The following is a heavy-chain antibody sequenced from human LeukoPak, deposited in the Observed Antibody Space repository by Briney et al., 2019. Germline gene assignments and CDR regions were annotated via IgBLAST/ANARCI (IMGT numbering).Heavy chain of an antibody. CDR2: ISGSGGST. V-gene: IGHV3-23*01. J-gene: IGHJ6*02. CDR3: AREDYYGSGSYYLKLYYYYGMDV. Sequence: GGSLRLSCAASGFTFSSYAMSWVRQAPGKGLEWVSAISGSGGSTYYADSVKGRFTISRDNSKNTLYLQMNSLRAEDTAVYYCAREDYYGSGSYYLKLYYYYGMDVWGQGTTVTVSS. D-gene: IGHD3-10*01. CDR1: GFTFSSYA.